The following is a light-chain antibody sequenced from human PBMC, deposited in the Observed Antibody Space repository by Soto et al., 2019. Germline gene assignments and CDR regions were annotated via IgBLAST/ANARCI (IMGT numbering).Light chain of an antibody. CDR1: QSVGSY. Sequence: EIVLTQSPATLSLSPGERATLSCRASQSVGSYLTWYHQKPGQAPRLLIYDASSRATGIPARFSGSGSGTDFPLTIGSLEPEDFAVYYCQQRSNWPLTFGGGTKVEIK. CDR3: QQRSNWPLT. CDR2: DAS. J-gene: IGKJ4*01. V-gene: IGKV3-11*01.